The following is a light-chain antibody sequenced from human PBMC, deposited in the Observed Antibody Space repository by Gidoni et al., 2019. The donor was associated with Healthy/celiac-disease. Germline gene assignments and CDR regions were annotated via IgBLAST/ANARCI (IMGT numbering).Light chain of an antibody. Sequence: DIQMTQSPSSLSASVGDRVTLTCRASQSISSDLNWYQQKPGKDPKLLIYAASSLQSGVPSRFSGSGSGTDFTLTISSLQPEDFATYYCQQSYSTPYTFGQGTKLEIK. J-gene: IGKJ2*01. CDR3: QQSYSTPYT. CDR2: AAS. V-gene: IGKV1-39*01. CDR1: QSISSD.